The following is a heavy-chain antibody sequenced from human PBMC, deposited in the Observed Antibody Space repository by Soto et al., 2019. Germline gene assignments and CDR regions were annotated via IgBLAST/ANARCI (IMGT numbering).Heavy chain of an antibody. Sequence: PETLSLTCAVSGGSISSSNWWSCVRQPPGKGLEWIGEIYHSGSTNYNPSLKSRVTISVDKSKNQFSLKLSSVTAADTAVYYCASAVAGIGGLDVWGQGTTVTVS. D-gene: IGHD6-19*01. V-gene: IGHV4-4*03. J-gene: IGHJ6*02. CDR2: IYHSGST. CDR1: GGSISSSNW. CDR3: ASAVAGIGGLDV.